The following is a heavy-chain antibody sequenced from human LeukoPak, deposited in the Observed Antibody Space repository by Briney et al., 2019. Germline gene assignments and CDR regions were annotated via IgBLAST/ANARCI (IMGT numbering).Heavy chain of an antibody. Sequence: PSETLSLTCTVSGDSISGHYWSWLRQPPGKGLEYIGYIFYSGSTKYNPSLKSRVTVSIDMSKNQFSLKLTSVTAADTAVYYCARISSSSGYSDYWGQGTLVTVSS. CDR3: ARISSSSGYSDY. CDR1: GDSISGHY. V-gene: IGHV4-59*11. CDR2: IFYSGST. D-gene: IGHD6-6*01. J-gene: IGHJ4*02.